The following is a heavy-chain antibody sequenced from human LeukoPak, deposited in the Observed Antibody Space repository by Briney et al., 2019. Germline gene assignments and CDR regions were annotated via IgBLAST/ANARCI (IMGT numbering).Heavy chain of an antibody. J-gene: IGHJ5*02. CDR2: IIPIFGTA. Sequence: SVKVSCKASGGTFSSYAISWVRQAPGQGLEWMGGIIPIFGTANYAQKFQGRVTITADESTSTAYMELSSLRSEDTAVYYCAGDRVVRGVIFGELDPWGQGTLVTVSS. CDR1: GGTFSSYA. D-gene: IGHD3-10*01. V-gene: IGHV1-69*13. CDR3: AGDRVVRGVIFGELDP.